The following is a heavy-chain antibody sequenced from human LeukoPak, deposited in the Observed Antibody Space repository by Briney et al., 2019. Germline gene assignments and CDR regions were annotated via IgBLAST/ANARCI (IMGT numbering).Heavy chain of an antibody. Sequence: PGGSLRLSCAASGFTFGSYSMNWVRQAPGKGLEWVSSISSSSSYIYYADSVKGRFTISRDNAKNSLYLQMNSLRAEDAAVYYCAREVGYYDILTGYYKSRFDPWGQGTLVTVSS. CDR3: AREVGYYDILTGYYKSRFDP. CDR1: GFTFGSYS. V-gene: IGHV3-21*01. J-gene: IGHJ5*02. D-gene: IGHD3-9*01. CDR2: ISSSSSYI.